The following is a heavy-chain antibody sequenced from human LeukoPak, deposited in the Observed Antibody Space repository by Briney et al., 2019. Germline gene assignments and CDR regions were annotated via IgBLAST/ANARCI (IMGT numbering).Heavy chain of an antibody. CDR2: INQDESET. CDR3: ARVRSPPEDNSNYRPVDQ. D-gene: IGHD1-1*01. V-gene: IGHV3-7*03. Sequence: QPGGSLRLSCIVSGFSFSNYWMTWVRQAPGKGLEWMANINQDESETNYVDSVKGRFIISRDNAKNSVFLRMNSLRAEDTAMYYCARVRSPPEDNSNYRPVDQWGQGIPVTVSS. CDR1: GFSFSNYW. J-gene: IGHJ4*02.